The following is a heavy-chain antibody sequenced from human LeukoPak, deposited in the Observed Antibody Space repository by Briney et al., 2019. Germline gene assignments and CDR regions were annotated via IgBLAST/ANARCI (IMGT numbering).Heavy chain of an antibody. CDR2: ISAYNGNT. V-gene: IGHV1-18*04. Sequence: ASVKVSCKASGYTFTGYYMHWVRQAPGQGLEWMGWISAYNGNTNYAQKLQGRVTMTTDTSTSTAYMELRSLRSDDTAVYYCARDSSGPYPAFDYWGQGTLVTVSS. CDR3: ARDSSGPYPAFDY. D-gene: IGHD3-22*01. CDR1: GYTFTGYY. J-gene: IGHJ4*02.